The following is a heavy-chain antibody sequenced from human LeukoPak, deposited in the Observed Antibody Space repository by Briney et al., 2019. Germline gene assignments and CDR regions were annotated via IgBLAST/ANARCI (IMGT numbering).Heavy chain of an antibody. CDR2: IYYSGST. Sequence: ASETLSLTCTVSGGSISSYYWSWIRQPPGKGLEWIGYIYYSGSTNYNPFLKSRVTISVDTSKNQFSLKLSSVTAADTAVYYCAREGRGSSWYHSYYYYGMDVWGQGTTVTVSS. CDR3: AREGRGSSWYHSYYYYGMDV. CDR1: GGSISSYY. D-gene: IGHD6-13*01. J-gene: IGHJ6*02. V-gene: IGHV4-59*01.